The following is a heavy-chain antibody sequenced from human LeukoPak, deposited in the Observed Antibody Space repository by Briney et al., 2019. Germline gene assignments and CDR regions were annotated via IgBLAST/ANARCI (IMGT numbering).Heavy chain of an antibody. Sequence: GGSLRLSCAASGFTISSYYMAWVRQAPGKGLEWVSVIYHSGNTDYADSVKGRFTISRDNSKNTLYLQMNSLRAEDTAVYYCAKDWKTAVVVTASYHYYGMDVWGQGTTVTVSS. CDR2: IYHSGNT. CDR1: GFTISSYY. D-gene: IGHD2-21*02. V-gene: IGHV3-66*03. CDR3: AKDWKTAVVVTASYHYYGMDV. J-gene: IGHJ6*02.